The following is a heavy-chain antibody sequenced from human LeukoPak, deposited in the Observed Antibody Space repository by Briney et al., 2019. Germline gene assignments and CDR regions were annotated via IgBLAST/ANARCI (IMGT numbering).Heavy chain of an antibody. CDR3: ARDAGLRRNGYNPFDR. Sequence: HSGGSLRLSCLASGFTFSDHTLNWVRQAPGKGLEWISSVTATNNNRHYADSVEGRFSISRDNVKNSVDLQMNSLRAEDPALYYCARDAGLRRNGYNPFDRWGQGILVTVSS. D-gene: IGHD5-24*01. J-gene: IGHJ4*02. V-gene: IGHV3-48*01. CDR2: VTATNNNR. CDR1: GFTFSDHT.